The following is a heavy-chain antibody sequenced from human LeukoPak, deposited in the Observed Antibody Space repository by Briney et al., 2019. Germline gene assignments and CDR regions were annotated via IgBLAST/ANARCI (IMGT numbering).Heavy chain of an antibody. D-gene: IGHD3-3*01. Sequence: SETLSLTCTGSTVSINSYYWSWIRQPPGQGLVGFGYIYYSGNTNYDPTLKGRVTISVDTSTNKFSLKLSSLTAADTAVYYCARLMLEWLAHFDYWGQGTLVTVSS. CDR2: IYYSGNT. CDR1: TVSINSYY. J-gene: IGHJ4*02. V-gene: IGHV4-59*01. CDR3: ARLMLEWLAHFDY.